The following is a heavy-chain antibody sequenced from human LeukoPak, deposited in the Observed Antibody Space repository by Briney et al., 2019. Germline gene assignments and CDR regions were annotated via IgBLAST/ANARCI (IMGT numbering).Heavy chain of an antibody. CDR1: GGTFSSYA. CDR3: ARGDTYIWKSPFDY. J-gene: IGHJ4*02. CDR2: IIPIFGTA. V-gene: IGHV1-69*01. Sequence: SMKVSCKASGGTFSSYAISWVRQAPGQGLEWMGGIIPIFGTANYAQKFQGRVTITADESTSTAYMELSSLRSEDTAVYYCARGDTYIWKSPFDYWGQGTLVTVSS. D-gene: IGHD5-24*01.